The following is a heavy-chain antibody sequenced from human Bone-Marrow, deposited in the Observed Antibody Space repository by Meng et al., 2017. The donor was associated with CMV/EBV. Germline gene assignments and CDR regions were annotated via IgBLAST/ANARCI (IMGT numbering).Heavy chain of an antibody. V-gene: IGHV3-48*03. J-gene: IGHJ3*02. CDR2: ISSSGSTI. Sequence: GGSLRLSCVASGFTFSNYNMNWVRQAPGKGLEWVSYISSSGSTIYYADSVKGRFTISRDNAKNSLYLQMNSLRAEDTAVYYCAREGYCTNGVCYRGLGAFDIWGPGKMVHVAS. D-gene: IGHD2-8*01. CDR3: AREGYCTNGVCYRGLGAFDI. CDR1: GFTFSNYN.